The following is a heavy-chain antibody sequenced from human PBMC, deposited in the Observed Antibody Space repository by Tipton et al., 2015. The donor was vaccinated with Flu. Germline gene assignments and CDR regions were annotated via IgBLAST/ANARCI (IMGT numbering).Heavy chain of an antibody. CDR1: GDSIGSPYF. J-gene: IGHJ4*02. D-gene: IGHD3-22*01. Sequence: TLSLTCSVSGDSIGSPYFWGWIRQPPGKGLEWIGNVHRSGSTYYNPSLRSRVTITVDRPKNHFSLRLTSVTAADTAVYYCAKLVYFDSSGYYRYYFDYWGQGTLVTVST. CDR3: AKLVYFDSSGYYRYYFDY. V-gene: IGHV4-38-2*01. CDR2: VHRSGST.